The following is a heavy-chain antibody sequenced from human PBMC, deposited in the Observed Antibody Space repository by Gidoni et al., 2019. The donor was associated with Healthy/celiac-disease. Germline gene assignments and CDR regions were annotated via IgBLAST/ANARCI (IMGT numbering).Heavy chain of an antibody. CDR3: ARLAGVVVPAAIDLAIPGWFDP. V-gene: IGHV5-51*01. J-gene: IGHJ5*02. CDR1: GYSFTSYW. CDR2: IYPVDSDT. D-gene: IGHD2-2*01. Sequence: EVQLVQSGAEVKKPGESLKISCKGSGYSFTSYWFGWVRQMPGKGLEWMGIIYPVDSDTRYSPSFQGQVTISADKSISTAYLQWSSLKASDTAMYYCARLAGVVVPAAIDLAIPGWFDPWGQGTLVTVSS.